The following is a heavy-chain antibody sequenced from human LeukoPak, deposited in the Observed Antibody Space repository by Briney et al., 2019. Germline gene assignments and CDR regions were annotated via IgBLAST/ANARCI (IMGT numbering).Heavy chain of an antibody. D-gene: IGHD2-15*01. CDR3: ARDLGYCSGGSCYVGYFDY. Sequence: GGSLRLSCAVSGFTVSSNYMSWVRQAPGKGLEWVSLIYSDGSTYYADSVRGRFTISRDNSKNTLYLQMNSLRAEDTAVYFCARDLGYCSGGSCYVGYFDYWGQGTLVTVSS. CDR1: GFTVSSNY. CDR2: IYSDGST. V-gene: IGHV3-66*01. J-gene: IGHJ4*02.